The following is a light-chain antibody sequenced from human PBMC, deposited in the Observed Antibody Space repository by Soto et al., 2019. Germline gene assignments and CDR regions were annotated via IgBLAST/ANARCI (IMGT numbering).Light chain of an antibody. V-gene: IGKV1-8*01. CDR2: AAS. J-gene: IGKJ1*01. CDR1: QGISSY. Sequence: AIRMTQSPSSFSASTGDRVTITCRASQGISSYLAWYQQKPGKAPKLLIYAASTLQGGVPSRFSGSGSGTDFTVTISCLQSEDFATYYCQQYYSYPRTFGQGTKVEIK. CDR3: QQYYSYPRT.